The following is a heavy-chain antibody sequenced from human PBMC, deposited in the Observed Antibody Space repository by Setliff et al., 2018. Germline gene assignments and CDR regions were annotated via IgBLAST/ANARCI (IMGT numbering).Heavy chain of an antibody. CDR2: IKQDGSEK. CDR1: GFTFSSSW. J-gene: IGHJ6*02. CDR3: ARDHAYGSRFYYYYYGMDV. Sequence: GGSLRLSCVASGFTFSSSWMSWVRQAPGKGLEWVANIKQDGSEKYYVDSVKGRFTISRDNAKNSLYLQMNSLRAEDTAVYYCARDHAYGSRFYYYYYGMDVWGQGTTVTVSS. D-gene: IGHD3-10*01. V-gene: IGHV3-7*01.